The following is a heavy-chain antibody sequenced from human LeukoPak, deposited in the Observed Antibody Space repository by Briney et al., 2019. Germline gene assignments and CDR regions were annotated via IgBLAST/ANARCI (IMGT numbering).Heavy chain of an antibody. V-gene: IGHV3-64*01. J-gene: IGHJ4*02. CDR1: GFTFTTYT. Sequence: GGSLRLSCAASGFTFTTYTIHWVRQAPGKGLEYVSAVVGNGGTTYYANSVKGRFTISRDNSKNTVYLQMGSLRAEDTAVYYCARGGAFYHFDYWGQGALVTVSS. CDR3: ARGGAFYHFDY. CDR2: VVGNGGTT.